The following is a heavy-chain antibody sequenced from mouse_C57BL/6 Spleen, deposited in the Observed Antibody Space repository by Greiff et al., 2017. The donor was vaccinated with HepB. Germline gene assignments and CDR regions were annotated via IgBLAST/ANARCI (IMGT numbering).Heavy chain of an antibody. CDR3: AREYYNSNSYYIDY. CDR1: GYSFTDYN. CDR2: INPNYGTT. Sequence: VQLQQSGPELVKPGASVKISCKASGYSFTDYNMNWVKQSNGKSLEWIGVINPNYGTTSYNQKFKGKATLTVDQSSSTAYMQINSLTSEDSAVYYCAREYYNSNSYYIDYWGQGTTLTVSS. V-gene: IGHV1-39*01. J-gene: IGHJ2*01. D-gene: IGHD2-5*01.